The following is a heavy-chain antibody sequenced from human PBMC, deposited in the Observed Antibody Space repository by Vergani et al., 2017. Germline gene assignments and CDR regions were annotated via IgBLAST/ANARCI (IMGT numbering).Heavy chain of an antibody. Sequence: EVQLVESGGGLVQPGRSLRLSCAASGFTFDDYAMHWVRQAPGKGLEWVSGISWNSGSIGYADSVKGRFTISRDNAKNSLYLQMNSLRAEDTALYYCARFGDILTGYYNWFDPWGQGTLVTVSS. D-gene: IGHD3-9*01. CDR3: ARFGDILTGYYNWFDP. J-gene: IGHJ5*02. CDR1: GFTFDDYA. CDR2: ISWNSGSI. V-gene: IGHV3-9*01.